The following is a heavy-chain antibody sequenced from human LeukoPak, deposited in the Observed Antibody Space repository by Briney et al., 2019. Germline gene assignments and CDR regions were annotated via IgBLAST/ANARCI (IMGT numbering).Heavy chain of an antibody. CDR2: IKQDGSEK. D-gene: IGHD3-22*01. CDR1: GFTFSSYW. V-gene: IGHV3-7*01. Sequence: PGGSLRLSCAASGFTFSSYWMSWVRKAPGKGLEWVANIKQDGSEKYYVDSVKGRFTISRDNAKNSLYLQMSSLRAEDTAVYYCARTYDSSGYYWWDYYYMDAWGKGTTVTVSS. J-gene: IGHJ6*03. CDR3: ARTYDSSGYYWWDYYYMDA.